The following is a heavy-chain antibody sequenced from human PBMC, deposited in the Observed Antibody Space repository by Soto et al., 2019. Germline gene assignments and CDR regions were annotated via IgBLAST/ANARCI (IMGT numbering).Heavy chain of an antibody. J-gene: IGHJ6*03. D-gene: IGHD5-12*01. CDR3: ARDPVIVATTQSYYYYYMDV. V-gene: IGHV1-18*01. Sequence: ASVKVSCKASGYTFTSYGISWVRQAPGQGLEWMGWISAYNGNTNYAQKLQGRVTMTTDTSTRTAYMELRSLRSDDTAVYYCARDPVIVATTQSYYYYYMDVWGKGTTVTVSS. CDR1: GYTFTSYG. CDR2: ISAYNGNT.